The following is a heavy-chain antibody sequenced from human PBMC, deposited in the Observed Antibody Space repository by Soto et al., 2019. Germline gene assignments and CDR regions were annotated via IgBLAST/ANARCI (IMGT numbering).Heavy chain of an antibody. CDR3: ARHLITMMVVVMTKENWFDP. D-gene: IGHD3-22*01. J-gene: IGHJ5*02. CDR2: IYDSGSN. V-gene: IGHV4-39*01. CDR1: GGSISSSRYY. Sequence: QLQLQESGPGLVKPSETLSLTCTVSGGSISSSRYYWGWIRQPQGKGLEWIGSIYDSGSNYSTPSLKSGVPISLDTAKNQFPLKLRSVTAADTAVYYGARHLITMMVVVMTKENWFDPWGQGTLVTVSS.